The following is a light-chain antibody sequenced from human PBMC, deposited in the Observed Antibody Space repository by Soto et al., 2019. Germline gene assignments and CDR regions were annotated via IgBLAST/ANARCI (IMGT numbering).Light chain of an antibody. V-gene: IGLV2-14*03. CDR2: GVT. CDR1: SSDVGAYNY. Sequence: QSALTQPASVSGSPGQSITISCTGTSSDVGAYNYVSWYQHHPGKAPELIILGVTNRPSGVSNRFSGSKSGNTASLTISGLQAEDEAAYYCASYASTTTLVFGGGTKVTVL. CDR3: ASYASTTTLV. J-gene: IGLJ2*01.